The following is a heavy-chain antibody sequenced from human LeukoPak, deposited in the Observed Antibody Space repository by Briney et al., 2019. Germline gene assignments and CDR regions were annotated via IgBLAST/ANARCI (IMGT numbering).Heavy chain of an antibody. CDR1: GFTFKSYA. CDR3: VKGLDYSSSQMDS. D-gene: IGHD6-6*01. CDR2: INTNGANT. J-gene: IGHJ4*02. Sequence: GWSLRLSCSASGFTFKSYAMHWVRQAPGKVLEYVSSINTNGANTYYADSVKGRFTISRDNSRNTVYVQMNSLTPEDTAVYYCVKGLDYSSSQMDSWGQGTLVTVSS. V-gene: IGHV3-64*05.